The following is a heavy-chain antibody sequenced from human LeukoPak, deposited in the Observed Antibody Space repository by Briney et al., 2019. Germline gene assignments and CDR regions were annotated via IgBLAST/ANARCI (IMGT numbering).Heavy chain of an antibody. CDR3: ARDGYNSYDY. CDR1: GFTFSSYS. CDR2: ISSGSSSI. Sequence: QPGGSLLLSCAASGFTFSSYSMNWVRQAPGKGLEWISYISSGSSSIYYADSVKGRFTISRDNAKHSLYLQMNSLSDEDTAVYFCARDGYNSYDYWGQGTLVTVSS. V-gene: IGHV3-48*02. J-gene: IGHJ4*02. D-gene: IGHD5-24*01.